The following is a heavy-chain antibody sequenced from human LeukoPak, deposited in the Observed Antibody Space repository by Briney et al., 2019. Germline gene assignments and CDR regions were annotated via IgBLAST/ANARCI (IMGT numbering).Heavy chain of an antibody. J-gene: IGHJ4*02. CDR2: ISNDGDT. CDR3: AGDKTTGGWYEFDY. D-gene: IGHD6-19*01. V-gene: IGHV3-53*01. CDR1: GFTVSSNY. Sequence: GGSLRLSCAASGFTVSSNYMSWVRQDPGKGLECVSVISNDGDTYYADSVKGRFTISRDTSKNTVSLQMNSLRAEDTAVYYCAGDKTTGGWYEFDYWGQGALVTVSS.